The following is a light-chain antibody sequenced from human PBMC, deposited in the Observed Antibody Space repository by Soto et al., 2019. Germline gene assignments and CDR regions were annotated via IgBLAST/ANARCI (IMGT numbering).Light chain of an antibody. CDR3: AAWDDSLNGRV. J-gene: IGLJ1*01. V-gene: IGLV1-44*01. CDR1: SSNIASNT. CDR2: RND. Sequence: QLVLTQPPSASGTPGQRVTISCSGSSSNIASNTVNWYQQLPGTAPKLLIYRNDQRPSGVPDRFSGSKSGTSASLAISGLQSEDEADYYCAAWDDSLNGRVFGTGTKLTVL.